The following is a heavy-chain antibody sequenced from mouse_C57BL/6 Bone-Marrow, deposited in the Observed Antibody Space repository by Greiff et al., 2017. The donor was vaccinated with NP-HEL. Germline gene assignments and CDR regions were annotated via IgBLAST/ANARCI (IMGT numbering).Heavy chain of an antibody. CDR3: ARDPYYYGRDYYAMDY. V-gene: IGHV1-55*01. Sequence: VKLQQSGAELVKPGASVKMSCKASGYTFTSYWITWVKQRPGQGLEWIGDIYPGSGSTNYNEKFKSKATLTVDTSSSTAYMQLSSLTSEDSAVYYCARDPYYYGRDYYAMDYWGQGTSVTVSS. J-gene: IGHJ4*01. CDR1: GYTFTSYW. D-gene: IGHD1-1*01. CDR2: IYPGSGST.